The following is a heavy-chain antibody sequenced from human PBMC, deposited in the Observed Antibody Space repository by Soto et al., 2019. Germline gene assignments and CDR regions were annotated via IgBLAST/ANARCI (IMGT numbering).Heavy chain of an antibody. J-gene: IGHJ4*02. V-gene: IGHV4-34*01. CDR2: INHSGST. CDR3: ARGGRAARGDY. CDR1: GGSFSGYY. D-gene: IGHD6-13*01. Sequence: QVQLQQWGAGLLKPSETLSLTCAVYGGSFSGYYWSWIRQPPGKGLEWIGEINHSGSTNYNPSLKSRGTISVDTSKNQFSLKLSSVTAADTAVYYCARGGRAARGDYWGQGTLVTVSS.